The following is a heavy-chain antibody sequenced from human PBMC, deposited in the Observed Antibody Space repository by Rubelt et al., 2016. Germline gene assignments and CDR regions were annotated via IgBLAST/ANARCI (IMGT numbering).Heavy chain of an antibody. CDR3: ARGTVTTPDYYYCMDV. J-gene: IGHJ6*02. V-gene: IGHV4-59*12. CDR1: GGSFSNDF. CDR2: IYYSGST. Sequence: QVQLQESGPGLVKPSETLSLTCTISGGSFSNDFWSWVRQPPGKGLEWIGSIYYSGSTYYNPSLRSRVTISVDTSKNQFSLYLSSVTAADTAVYYCARGTVTTPDYYYCMDVWGQGTTVTVSS. D-gene: IGHD4-11*01.